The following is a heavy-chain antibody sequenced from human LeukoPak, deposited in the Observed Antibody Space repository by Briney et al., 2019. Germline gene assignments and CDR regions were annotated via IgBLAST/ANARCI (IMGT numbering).Heavy chain of an antibody. CDR2: IGPHSTFT. CDR1: GFTFTDHY. D-gene: IGHD2/OR15-2a*01. CDR3: VREGEGPLSKDFDY. J-gene: IGHJ4*02. V-gene: IGHV1-2*02. Sequence: ASMKVSCKSSGFTFTDHYIHWVRQGHGQGLEWMGYIGPHSTFTSSPQEFQGRVTMTRDASMSTAYMELTRLTSDDTAVYYCVREGEGPLSKDFDYWGQGTLVTVSS.